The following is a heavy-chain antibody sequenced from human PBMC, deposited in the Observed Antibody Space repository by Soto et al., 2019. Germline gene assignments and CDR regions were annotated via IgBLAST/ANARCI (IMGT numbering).Heavy chain of an antibody. CDR1: GGSFSGYY. J-gene: IGHJ4*02. V-gene: IGHV4-34*01. Sequence: SETLSLTCAVYGGSFSGYYWSWIRQPPGKGLEWIGEINHSGSTNYNPSLKSRVTISVDTSKNQFSLKLSSVTAADTAVYYCARAVTDTTFDYWGQGTLVTVSS. CDR2: INHSGST. D-gene: IGHD4-4*01. CDR3: ARAVTDTTFDY.